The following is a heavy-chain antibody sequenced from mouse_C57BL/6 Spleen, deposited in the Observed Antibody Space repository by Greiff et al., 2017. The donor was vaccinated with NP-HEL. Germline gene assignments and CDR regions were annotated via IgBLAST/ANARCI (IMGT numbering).Heavy chain of an antibody. D-gene: IGHD1-1*01. Sequence: VQLQQSGAELVRPGASVKLSCTASGFNIKDYYMHWVKQRPEQGLEWIGRIDPEDGDTEYAPKFQGKATMTADTSSNPAYLQLSSLTSEDTAVYYCTTAHYGSSYGHYWGQGTTLTVSS. CDR2: IDPEDGDT. CDR1: GFNIKDYY. V-gene: IGHV14-1*01. CDR3: TTAHYGSSYGHY. J-gene: IGHJ2*01.